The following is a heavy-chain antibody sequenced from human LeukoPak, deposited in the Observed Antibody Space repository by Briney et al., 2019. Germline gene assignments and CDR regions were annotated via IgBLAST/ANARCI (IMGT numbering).Heavy chain of an antibody. CDR1: EFTFRRYN. Sequence: GGSLRLSCAGSEFTFRRYNMHWVRQAPGKGVEWVSYISGSSSDIYYADSVKGRFTISRDNSKNSLYLQMKSLRAEDTALYYCARRGYHDYSGFDYWGQGTLVTVSS. CDR2: ISGSSSDI. V-gene: IGHV3-21*01. J-gene: IGHJ4*02. CDR3: ARRGYHDYSGFDY. D-gene: IGHD1-26*01.